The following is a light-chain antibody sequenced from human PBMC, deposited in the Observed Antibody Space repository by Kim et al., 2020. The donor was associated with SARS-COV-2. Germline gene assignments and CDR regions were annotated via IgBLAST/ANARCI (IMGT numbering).Light chain of an antibody. V-gene: IGLV3-21*04. CDR1: DIGSKT. Sequence: SYELTQSPSVSVAPGKTARITCGGNDIGSKTVHWYQQQPGQAPLLVIFDDSDRPSGIPERFSGSNSGNTATLTINRVEAEDEADYYCQVWDRSSDRVVFGGGTKLTVL. CDR2: DDS. CDR3: QVWDRSSDRVV. J-gene: IGLJ2*01.